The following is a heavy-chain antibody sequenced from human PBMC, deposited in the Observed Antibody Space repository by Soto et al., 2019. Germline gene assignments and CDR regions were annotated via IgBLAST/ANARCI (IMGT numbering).Heavy chain of an antibody. V-gene: IGHV3-33*01. J-gene: IGHJ4*02. Sequence: GGSLRLSCAASGFTFSSYGMHWVRQAPGKGLEWVAVIWYDGSNKYYADSVKGRFTISRDNSKNTLYLQMNSLRAEDTAVYYCARASSENYYDSSGYPVDYWGQGTLVTVSS. D-gene: IGHD3-22*01. CDR2: IWYDGSNK. CDR3: ARASSENYYDSSGYPVDY. CDR1: GFTFSSYG.